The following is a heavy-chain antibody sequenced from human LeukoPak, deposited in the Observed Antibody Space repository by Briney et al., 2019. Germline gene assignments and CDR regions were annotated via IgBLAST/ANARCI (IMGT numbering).Heavy chain of an antibody. CDR1: GYTFTSYA. Sequence: GASVKVSCMASGYTFTSYAMHWVRQAPGQRLEWMGWINAGNGNTKYSQTFQGRVTITRDTSASTAYMELSSLRSEDTAVYYCARLYCSSTSCHGDDYWGQGTLVTVSS. CDR3: ARLYCSSTSCHGDDY. CDR2: INAGNGNT. J-gene: IGHJ4*02. D-gene: IGHD2-2*01. V-gene: IGHV1-3*01.